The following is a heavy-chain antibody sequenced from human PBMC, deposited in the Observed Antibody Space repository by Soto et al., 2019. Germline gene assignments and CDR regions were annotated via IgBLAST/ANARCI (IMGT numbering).Heavy chain of an antibody. Sequence: GGSLRHSCAASGVTFIDYYMSWIRQATGKGLEWVSYISSSGSTIYYADSVKGRFTISRDNAKNSLYLQMNSLRAEDTAVYYCARDPSYYYGSGSRVVGYFDYWGQGTLVTVSS. D-gene: IGHD3-10*01. CDR1: GVTFIDYY. CDR2: ISSSGSTI. V-gene: IGHV3-11*01. J-gene: IGHJ4*02. CDR3: ARDPSYYYGSGSRVVGYFDY.